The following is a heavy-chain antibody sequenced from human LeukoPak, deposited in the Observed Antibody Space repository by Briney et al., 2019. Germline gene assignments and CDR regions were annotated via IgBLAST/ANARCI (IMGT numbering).Heavy chain of an antibody. J-gene: IGHJ3*02. CDR2: IIPILGIA. CDR1: GGTFSSYA. D-gene: IGHD3-10*01. V-gene: IGHV1-69*04. CDR3: ARGTSYGPPRDAFDI. Sequence: ASVKVSCKASGGTFSSYAISWVRQAPGQGLEWMERIIPILGIANYAQKFQGRVTITADKSTSTAYMELSSLRSEDTAVYYCARGTSYGPPRDAFDIWGQGTMVTVSS.